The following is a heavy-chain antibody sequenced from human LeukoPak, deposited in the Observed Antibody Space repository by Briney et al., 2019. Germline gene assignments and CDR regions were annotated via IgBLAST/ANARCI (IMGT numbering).Heavy chain of an antibody. CDR1: GXTFSRNW. D-gene: IGHD5-12*01. CDR3: ARFGLVAAIDY. Sequence: PGGSLGLSCAASGXTFSRNWMTWVRQAPGRGLEWVAHLKEDGSQKSYVDSVKGRFTVSRDNSKNSLYLQMNSLRAEDTAVYYCARFGLVAAIDYWGQGTLVTVPS. V-gene: IGHV3-7*04. CDR2: LKEDGSQK. J-gene: IGHJ4*02.